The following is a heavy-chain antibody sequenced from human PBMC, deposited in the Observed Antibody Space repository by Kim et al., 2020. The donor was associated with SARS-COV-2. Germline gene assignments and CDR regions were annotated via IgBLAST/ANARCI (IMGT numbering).Heavy chain of an antibody. CDR1: GFTFSSYA. D-gene: IGHD3-10*01. CDR3: ANLPLWFGEHFKDDY. Sequence: GGSLRLSCAASGFTFSSYAMSWVRQAPGKGLEWVSAISGSGGSTYYADSVNGRFTISRDNSKNTLYLQMNSLRAEDTAVYYCANLPLWFGEHFKDDYWGQGTLVTVSS. CDR2: ISGSGGST. V-gene: IGHV3-23*01. J-gene: IGHJ4*02.